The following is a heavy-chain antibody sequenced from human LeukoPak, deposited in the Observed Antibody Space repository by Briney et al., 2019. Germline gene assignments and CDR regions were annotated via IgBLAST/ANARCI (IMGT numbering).Heavy chain of an antibody. V-gene: IGHV4-39*07. CDR2: FYYSGNT. CDR1: GDSISSTNYN. J-gene: IGHJ2*01. CDR3: ARGRRYDSSGYKTSGWYFDL. D-gene: IGHD3-22*01. Sequence: PSETLSLTCTVSGDSISSTNYNWGWIRQPPGKRLEWIASFYYSGNTYYNPSLKSRVIISADTSKNQFSLKLSSVTAADTAVYYCARGRRYDSSGYKTSGWYFDLWGRGTLVTVSS.